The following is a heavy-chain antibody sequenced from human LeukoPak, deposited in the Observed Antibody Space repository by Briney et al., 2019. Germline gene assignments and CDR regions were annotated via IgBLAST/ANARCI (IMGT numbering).Heavy chain of an antibody. V-gene: IGHV1-69*13. J-gene: IGHJ5*02. Sequence: SVKVSCKASGGTFSSYAISWVRQAPGQGLEWMGGIIPIFGTANYAQKFQGRVTITADESTSTAYMELSSLRSEDTAVYYCAREYGSGSYGWFDPWGQGTLVTVSS. CDR1: GGTFSSYA. D-gene: IGHD3-10*01. CDR2: IIPIFGTA. CDR3: AREYGSGSYGWFDP.